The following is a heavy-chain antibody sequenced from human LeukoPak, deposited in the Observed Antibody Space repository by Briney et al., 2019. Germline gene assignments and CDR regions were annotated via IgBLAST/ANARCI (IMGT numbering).Heavy chain of an antibody. CDR3: ARDQLAVAGSGAFDI. V-gene: IGHV3-30-3*01. D-gene: IGHD6-19*01. CDR1: GFTFSSYA. Sequence: GGSLRLSCAASGFTFSSYAMHWVRQAPGKGLKWVAVISYDGSNKYYADSVKGRFTISRDNSKNTLYLQMNSLRAEDTAVYYCARDQLAVAGSGAFDIWGQGTMVTVSS. CDR2: ISYDGSNK. J-gene: IGHJ3*02.